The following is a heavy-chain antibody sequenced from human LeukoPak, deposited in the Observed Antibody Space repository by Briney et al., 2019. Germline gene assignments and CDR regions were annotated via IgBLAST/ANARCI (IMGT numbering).Heavy chain of an antibody. V-gene: IGHV3-74*01. J-gene: IGHJ4*02. CDR1: GFSFGGYW. CDR3: ARDHPGDH. CDR2: MNSDGSST. Sequence: GGSLRLSCAASGFSFGGYWMHWVRQVPGKGLVWVSCMNSDGSSTSYADSVKGRFTISRDNSKNSLYLQMNSLRAEDTAVYYCARDHPGDHWGQGTLVTVSS.